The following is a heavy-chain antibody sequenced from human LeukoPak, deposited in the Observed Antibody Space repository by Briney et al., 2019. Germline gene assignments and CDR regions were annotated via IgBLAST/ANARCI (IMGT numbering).Heavy chain of an antibody. J-gene: IGHJ4*02. CDR1: GYIFTNYW. Sequence: GESLEISCKASGYIFTNYWIGWVRQMPGKGVEWMGIIYPGDSDTVYSPSFQGQVTISADKAISTAYLQWSSLKASDTAMYYCARLKVLSQWYLLDYWGQGTLVTVSS. V-gene: IGHV5-51*01. CDR2: IYPGDSDT. CDR3: ARLKVLSQWYLLDY. D-gene: IGHD6-19*01.